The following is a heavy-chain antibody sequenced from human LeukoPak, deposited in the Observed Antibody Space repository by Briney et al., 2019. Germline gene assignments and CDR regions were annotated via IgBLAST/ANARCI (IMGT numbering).Heavy chain of an antibody. Sequence: SVKVSCKASRGTFSSYAISCVRQAPGQGRECMGRVIPILGIANYAQQFQGRVTITADKSTSTAYMELSSLRSEDTAVYYCARVNGYSYGPYYFDYWGQGTPVTVSS. V-gene: IGHV1-69*04. CDR2: VIPILGIA. D-gene: IGHD5-18*01. CDR3: ARVNGYSYGPYYFDY. J-gene: IGHJ4*02. CDR1: RGTFSSYA.